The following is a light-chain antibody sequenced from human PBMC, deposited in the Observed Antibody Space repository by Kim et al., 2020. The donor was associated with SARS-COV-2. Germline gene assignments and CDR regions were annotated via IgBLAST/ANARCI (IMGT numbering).Light chain of an antibody. CDR1: QDITNY. J-gene: IGKJ4*01. CDR3: QQYNCLPLT. V-gene: IGKV1-33*01. Sequence: DIQMTQSPSSLSASVGDRVTVTCQASQDITNYVNWYQQKPGQAPKLLIYDASSLETGVPSRFSGRGSGTDFTFTISSLHPEDLATYYCQQYNCLPLTFGGGTKVDIK. CDR2: DAS.